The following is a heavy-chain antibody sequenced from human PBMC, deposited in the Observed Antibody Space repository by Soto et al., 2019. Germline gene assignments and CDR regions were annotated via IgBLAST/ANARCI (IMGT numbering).Heavy chain of an antibody. Sequence: QVQLVESGGGVVQPGRSLRLSCAASGFTFSSYAMHWVRQAPGKGLEWVAVISYDGSDKYYADSVKGRFTISRDNSKNTLNLQMHSLRADDRAVYYCAKALGELSPESYDYWGQGTLITVSS. CDR3: AKALGELSPESYDY. V-gene: IGHV3-30*18. D-gene: IGHD3-16*02. CDR2: ISYDGSDK. CDR1: GFTFSSYA. J-gene: IGHJ4*02.